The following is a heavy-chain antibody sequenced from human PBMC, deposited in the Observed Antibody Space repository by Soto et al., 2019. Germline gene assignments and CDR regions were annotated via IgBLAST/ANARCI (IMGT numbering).Heavy chain of an antibody. Sequence: QVQLVQSGAEVRKPGSSVKVSCKTSGGTFRNYILNWVRQAPGQGLEWIGGIIPSFGSTNYPQKFQGRVTITADESTATTYMELSGLRSEDSAIYYCAGDVYGERWLQPFFFDFWGQGTLVTVSS. CDR2: IIPSFGST. CDR3: AGDVYGERWLQPFFFDF. J-gene: IGHJ4*02. V-gene: IGHV1-69*12. CDR1: GGTFRNYI. D-gene: IGHD5-12*01.